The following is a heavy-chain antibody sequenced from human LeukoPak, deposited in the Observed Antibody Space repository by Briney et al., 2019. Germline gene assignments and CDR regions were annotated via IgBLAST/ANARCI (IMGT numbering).Heavy chain of an antibody. Sequence: PGGSLRLPCAASGFTFSNYGMHWVRQAPGKGLEWVAFVRSDGGIKYYADSVKGRFTISRDNSKNTLYLQMNSLRAEDTAMYYCTRNVADYGDYLYYFDYWGQGTLVTVSS. V-gene: IGHV3-30*02. J-gene: IGHJ4*02. CDR1: GFTFSNYG. CDR2: VRSDGGIK. CDR3: TRNVADYGDYLYYFDY. D-gene: IGHD4-17*01.